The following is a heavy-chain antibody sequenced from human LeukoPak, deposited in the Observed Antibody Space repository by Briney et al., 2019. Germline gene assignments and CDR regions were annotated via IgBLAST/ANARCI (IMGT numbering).Heavy chain of an antibody. J-gene: IGHJ4*02. CDR2: IYHSGST. Sequence: KPSETLSLSCTVSGGSISSSSYYWGWIRQPPGKGLEWIGDIYHSGSTYQIPSLKSRVTISVDTSKNQFSMKLTSVTAADTAVYYCARHLYSSGWVSYFDYWGQGTLVIVSS. CDR1: GGSISSSSYY. D-gene: IGHD6-19*01. CDR3: ARHLYSSGWVSYFDY. V-gene: IGHV4-39*01.